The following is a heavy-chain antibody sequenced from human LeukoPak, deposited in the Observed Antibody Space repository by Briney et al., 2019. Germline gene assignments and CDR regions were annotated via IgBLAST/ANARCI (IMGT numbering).Heavy chain of an antibody. CDR1: GFTFSNYA. CDR2: IGGNGVNT. D-gene: IGHD3-10*01. Sequence: PGGSLRLSCSASGFTFSNYAMHWVRQAPGKGLEYVSAIGGNGVNTYYAGSVKGRFIISRDNSKSTLFLQMSSLRAEDTAVYYCVKGDTMVRGVIPFDYWGQGTLVTVSS. CDR3: VKGDTMVRGVIPFDY. V-gene: IGHV3-64D*06. J-gene: IGHJ4*02.